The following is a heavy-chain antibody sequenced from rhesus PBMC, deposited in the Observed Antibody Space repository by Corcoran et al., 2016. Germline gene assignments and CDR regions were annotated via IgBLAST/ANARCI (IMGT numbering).Heavy chain of an antibody. V-gene: IGHV4-173*01. J-gene: IGHJ3*01. CDR2: FSGSGGSP. Sequence: QLPLQESGPGLVKPSATLSLTCALSGDSISSNSCIWILQPPGKGLKWIGRFSGSGGSPDYNPSLKSRVTISTDTSKNQLSLKLSSVTAADTAVYYCAREPRSNTVTHDAFDFWGQGLRVTVSS. D-gene: IGHD4-23*01. CDR3: AREPRSNTVTHDAFDF. CDR1: GDSISSNS.